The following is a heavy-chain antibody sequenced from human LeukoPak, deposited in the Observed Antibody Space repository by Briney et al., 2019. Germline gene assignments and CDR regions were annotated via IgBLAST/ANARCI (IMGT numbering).Heavy chain of an antibody. J-gene: IGHJ3*01. D-gene: IGHD6-6*01. CDR2: INSDGSEG. V-gene: IGHV3-7*03. CDR3: ARSSYSSSSSV. CDR1: GFTFSGFW. Sequence: GGSLRLSCAVSGFTFSGFWMCWSRQAPGKGLEWVASINSDGSEGYYADVVKGRFTISRDNAKNSLYLQINSLRAEDTAVYYCARSSYSSSSSVWGQGTMVTVSS.